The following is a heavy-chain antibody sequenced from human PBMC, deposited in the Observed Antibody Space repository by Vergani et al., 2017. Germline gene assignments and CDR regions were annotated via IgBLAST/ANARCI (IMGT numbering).Heavy chain of an antibody. D-gene: IGHD3-10*01. Sequence: EVQLVESGGGLVKPGGSLRLSCAASGFTFSSYSMNWVRQAPGKGLEWVSSISSSSSYIYYADSVKGRFTISRDNAKNSLYLQMNSLRAEDTAVYYCARARSGYYYGSGLPRWGQGTLVTVSS. CDR1: GFTFSSYS. J-gene: IGHJ4*02. CDR2: ISSSSSYI. V-gene: IGHV3-21*01. CDR3: ARARSGYYYGSGLPR.